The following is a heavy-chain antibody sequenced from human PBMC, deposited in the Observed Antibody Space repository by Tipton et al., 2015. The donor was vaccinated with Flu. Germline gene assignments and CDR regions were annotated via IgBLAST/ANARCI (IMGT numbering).Heavy chain of an antibody. Sequence: QLVQSGGGLVQPGGSLRLSRAASEFTFSNYWMCWVRQAPGKGLEWVAHIKQDGSEKYYVDSVKGRFAISRDNAKNSLYLQMNSLRAEDTAVYFCARGYTGYVFVDSWGQGTLVTVSS. D-gene: IGHD5-12*01. CDR3: ARGYTGYVFVDS. J-gene: IGHJ4*02. CDR2: IKQDGSEK. CDR1: EFTFSNYW. V-gene: IGHV3-7*01.